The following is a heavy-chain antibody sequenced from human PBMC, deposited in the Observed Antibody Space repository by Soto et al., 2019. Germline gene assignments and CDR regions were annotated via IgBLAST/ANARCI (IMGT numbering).Heavy chain of an antibody. CDR1: GGSFSGYY. D-gene: IGHD3-9*01. J-gene: IGHJ4*02. CDR3: ARRLRYLGYFDY. V-gene: IGHV4-34*01. CDR2: INHSGST. Sequence: QVQPQQWGAGLLKPSETLSLTCAVYGGSFSGYYWSWIRQPPGKGLEWIGEINHSGSTNYNPSLKSRVTISVDTSKNQFSLKLSSVTAADTAVYYCARRLRYLGYFDYWGQGTLVTVSS.